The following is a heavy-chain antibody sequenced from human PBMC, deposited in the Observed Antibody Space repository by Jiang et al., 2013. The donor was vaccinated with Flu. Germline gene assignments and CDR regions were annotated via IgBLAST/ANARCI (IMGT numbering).Heavy chain of an antibody. Sequence: SLRLSCEASGFTFSVYGMHWVRQSPGKGLEWVAIIWYDGRQEYYADSVKGRFTISRDNSKNTLYLQMDSLRADDTAVYYCARARDSKWAFNYLDYWGRGTLVTVSS. D-gene: IGHD1-26*01. CDR2: IWYDGRQE. CDR3: ARARDSKWAFNYLDY. CDR1: GFTFSVYG. J-gene: IGHJ4*02. V-gene: IGHV3-33*01.